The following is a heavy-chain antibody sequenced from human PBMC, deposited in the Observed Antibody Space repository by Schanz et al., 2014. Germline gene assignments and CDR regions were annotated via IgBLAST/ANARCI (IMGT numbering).Heavy chain of an antibody. J-gene: IGHJ4*02. V-gene: IGHV4-30-2*01. CDR1: GGSISRGFYS. D-gene: IGHD6-13*01. Sequence: QLQLQESGSGLVKPSQTLSLTCAVSGGSISRGFYSWNWIRQPPGRGLEWIGCIYYSGSTYYNPSLKTRVTISIDRSKDQFSLSLNSVTAADTAVYYCARAAGPVDYWGQGTLVTVSS. CDR2: IYYSGST. CDR3: ARAAGPVDY.